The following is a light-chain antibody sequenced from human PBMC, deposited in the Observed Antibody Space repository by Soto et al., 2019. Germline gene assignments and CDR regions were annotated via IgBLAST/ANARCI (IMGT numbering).Light chain of an antibody. Sequence: QSVLTQPPSVSGAPGQRVTISCTGSSSNIGAGYDVHWYQQLPGTAPKLLIYDNNNRPSGVPDRFSGSKSGTSASLAITGLQAEDEADYYCQSYERSLSGSVFGTGNKVTVL. CDR2: DNN. CDR3: QSYERSLSGSV. CDR1: SSNIGAGYD. J-gene: IGLJ1*01. V-gene: IGLV1-40*01.